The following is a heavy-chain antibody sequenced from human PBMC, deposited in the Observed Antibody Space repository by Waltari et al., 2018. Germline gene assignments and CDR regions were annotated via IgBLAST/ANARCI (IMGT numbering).Heavy chain of an antibody. CDR2: IRYDGSNK. J-gene: IGHJ4*02. Sequence: QVQLVESGGGVVQPGGSLRLSCAASGFTFSSYGMHWVRQAPGKGLEWVAFIRYDGSNKYYADSVKGRFTISRDNSKNTLYLQMNSLRAEDTAVYYCARWASSSTSHHIDYWGQGTLVTVSS. CDR3: ARWASSSTSHHIDY. D-gene: IGHD2-2*01. V-gene: IGHV3-30*02. CDR1: GFTFSSYG.